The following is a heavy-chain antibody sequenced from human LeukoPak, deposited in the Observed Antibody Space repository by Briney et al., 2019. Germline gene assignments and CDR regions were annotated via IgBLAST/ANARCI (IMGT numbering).Heavy chain of an antibody. CDR2: INSDGSST. CDR3: AELGITMIGGV. D-gene: IGHD3-10*02. J-gene: IGHJ6*04. V-gene: IGHV3-74*01. Sequence: GGSLRLSCAASGFTFSNYWMHWVRQAPGKGLVWISRINSDGSSTTYADSVKGRFTISRDNVKNTLSLQMNNLRAEDTAVYYCAELGITMIGGVWGKGTTVTIFS. CDR1: GFTFSNYW.